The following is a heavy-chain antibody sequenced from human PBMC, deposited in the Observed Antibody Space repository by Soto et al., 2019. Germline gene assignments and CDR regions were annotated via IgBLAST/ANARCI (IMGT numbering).Heavy chain of an antibody. CDR1: GFSVRSTCYT. Sequence: GPLSLTRTGSGFSVRSTCYTWGWTGQRTGQGLEWIETIYSSENTYYNPSLMSRVTISVDTSKNQFSLELSSVTAADTAVYYCARLNGYCISINCHDYYGMDVWGHGTTV. J-gene: IGHJ6*02. CDR2: IYSSENT. V-gene: IGHV4-39*01. D-gene: IGHD2-2*01. CDR3: ARLNGYCISINCHDYYGMDV.